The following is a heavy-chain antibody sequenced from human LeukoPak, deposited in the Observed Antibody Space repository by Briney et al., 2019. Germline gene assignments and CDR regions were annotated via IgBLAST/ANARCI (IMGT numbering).Heavy chain of an antibody. CDR1: GFTAGLTFSTSY. CDR3: ARDFSWRQFDY. Sequence: PGGSLRLSCETSGFTAGLTFSTSYMTWVRQAPGMGLEWVAEIGPDGSGPVYVDSVKGRFTISRDNAKISLYLQMNSLRVEETAVYYCARDFSWRQFDYWGLGTLVTVSS. V-gene: IGHV3-7*01. CDR2: IGPDGSGP. J-gene: IGHJ4*02.